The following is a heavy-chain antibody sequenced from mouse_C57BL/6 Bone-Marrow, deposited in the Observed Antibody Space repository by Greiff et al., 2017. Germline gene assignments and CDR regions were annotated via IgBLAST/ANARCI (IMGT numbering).Heavy chain of an antibody. CDR3: AQIGTGTSGDY. CDR1: GFSLSTSNMG. J-gene: IGHJ2*01. V-gene: IGHV8-5*01. CDR2: IWWNDDK. Sequence: QVQLKVSGPGILQPSQTLSLTCSFSGFSLSTSNMGIGWIRQPSGKGLEWLAHIWWNDDKYYNPSLKSRLTISKDTSNNPVFLTITSVDTADTATYYCAQIGTGTSGDYWGQGTTLTVSS. D-gene: IGHD4-1*01.